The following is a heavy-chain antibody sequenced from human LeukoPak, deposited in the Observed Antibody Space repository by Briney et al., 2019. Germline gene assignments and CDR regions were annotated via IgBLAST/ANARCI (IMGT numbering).Heavy chain of an antibody. CDR2: ISGDGGST. V-gene: IGHV3-43*02. J-gene: IGHJ4*02. CDR1: GFTFDDYA. Sequence: GGSLRLSCAASGFTFDDYAMHWVRQAPGKGLEWVSLISGDGGSTYYADSVKGRFTISRDNSKNSLYLQMNSLRTEDTALYYCVRIPRFGGGYSDQSDYWGQGTLVTVSS. CDR3: VRIPRFGGGYSDQSDY. D-gene: IGHD5-18*01.